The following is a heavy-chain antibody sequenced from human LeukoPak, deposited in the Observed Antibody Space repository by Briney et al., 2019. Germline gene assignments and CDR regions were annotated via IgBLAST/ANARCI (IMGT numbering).Heavy chain of an antibody. J-gene: IGHJ5*02. D-gene: IGHD4-17*01. CDR2: VKSKTDGETT. CDR3: TTDVGHGT. CDR1: GFTFNNAW. Sequence: GGSLRLSCAASGFTFNNAWMSWVRQAPGKGLEWVGRVKSKTDGETTDYAAPVKGRFTISRDDSKNTLYLQMNSLKTDDTAVYYCTTDVGHGTWGQGILVTVSS. V-gene: IGHV3-15*01.